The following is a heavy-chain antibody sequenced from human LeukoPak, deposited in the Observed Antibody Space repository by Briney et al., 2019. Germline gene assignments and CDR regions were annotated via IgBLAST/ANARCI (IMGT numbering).Heavy chain of an antibody. CDR3: ARDNYAGANWFDP. D-gene: IGHD1-7*01. Sequence: SVKVSCKASGGTFSSYAISWVRQAPGQGLEWMGGIIPIFGTANYAQKFQGRVTITTDGSTSTAYMELSSLRSEDTAVYYCARDNYAGANWFDPWGQGTLVTVSS. J-gene: IGHJ5*02. V-gene: IGHV1-69*05. CDR2: IIPIFGTA. CDR1: GGTFSSYA.